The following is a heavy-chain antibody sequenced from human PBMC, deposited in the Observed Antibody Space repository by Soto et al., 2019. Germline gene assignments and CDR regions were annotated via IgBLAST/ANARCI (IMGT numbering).Heavy chain of an antibody. CDR2: INQGGSEK. V-gene: IGHV3-7*04. CDR1: GFTFSTYW. CDR3: VRDLVSVQVGYFQH. D-gene: IGHD2-21*01. Sequence: EVQLVESGGGLVQPGGSLRLSCAASGFTFSTYWMTWVRQAPGQGLERVANINQGGSEKYYVASVRGRFTISRGKAKNSLHLKMTILRGEYMVVYYWVRDLVSVQVGYFQHWGQGTLITVSS. J-gene: IGHJ1*01.